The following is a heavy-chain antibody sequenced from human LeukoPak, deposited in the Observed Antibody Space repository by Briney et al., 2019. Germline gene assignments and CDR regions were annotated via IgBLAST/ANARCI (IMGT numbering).Heavy chain of an antibody. J-gene: IGHJ6*03. Sequence: PSETLSLTCTVSGGSISSNNYYWGWIRQPPGKGLEWIGSIYYSGSTYYNPSLKSRVTISVDTSKNQFSLKLSSVTAADTAVYYCARWENCSGGSCRDYYYYYMDVWGKGTTVTVSS. CDR3: ARWENCSGGSCRDYYYYYMDV. D-gene: IGHD2-15*01. CDR2: IYYSGST. V-gene: IGHV4-39*07. CDR1: GGSISSNNYY.